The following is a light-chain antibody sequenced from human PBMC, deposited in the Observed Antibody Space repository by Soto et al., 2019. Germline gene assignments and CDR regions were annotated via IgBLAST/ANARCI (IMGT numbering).Light chain of an antibody. CDR2: GNS. CDR1: SSNIGAGYD. Sequence: QLVLTQPPSVSGAPGQRVTISCTGNSSNIGAGYDVHWYQQLPGTAPKLLIYGNSNRPSGVPDRFSGSNSGTSASLAITGLQAEDEADYYCQSYDSSLSVLYVFGTGTKVTVL. J-gene: IGLJ1*01. V-gene: IGLV1-40*01. CDR3: QSYDSSLSVLYV.